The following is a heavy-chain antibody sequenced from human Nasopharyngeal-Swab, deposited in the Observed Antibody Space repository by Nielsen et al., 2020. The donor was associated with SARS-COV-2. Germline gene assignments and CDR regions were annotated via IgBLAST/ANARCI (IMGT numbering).Heavy chain of an antibody. Sequence: GGSLRLSCAASGFTFDDYVMHWVRQAPGKGLEWFSLISGDGGRTYYAASVKGRFTISRDNSRDSLYLQMNSLRTEDTAFYYCAKVPLGELTLWGSYDYWGQGTLVTVSS. CDR2: ISGDGGRT. V-gene: IGHV3-43*02. J-gene: IGHJ4*02. CDR3: AKVPLGELTLWGSYDY. D-gene: IGHD3-16*02. CDR1: GFTFDDYV.